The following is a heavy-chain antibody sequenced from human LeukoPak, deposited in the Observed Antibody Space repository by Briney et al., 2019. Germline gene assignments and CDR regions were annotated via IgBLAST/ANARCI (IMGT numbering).Heavy chain of an antibody. D-gene: IGHD6-19*01. V-gene: IGHV1-69*02. CDR3: ARGIAVAGTPSWYYGMDV. CDR1: GGTFSSYT. CDR2: IIPILGIA. J-gene: IGHJ6*02. Sequence: GASVKVSCKASGGTFSSYTISWVRQAPGQGLEWMGRIIPILGIANYAQKFQGRVTITADKSTSTAYMELSSLRSEDTAAYYCARGIAVAGTPSWYYGMDVWGQGTTVTVSS.